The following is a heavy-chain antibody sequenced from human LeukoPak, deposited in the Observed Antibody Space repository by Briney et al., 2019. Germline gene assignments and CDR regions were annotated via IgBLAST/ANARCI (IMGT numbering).Heavy chain of an antibody. J-gene: IGHJ4*02. V-gene: IGHV4-34*01. D-gene: IGHD5-12*01. CDR2: INHSGST. Sequence: PSETLSLTCAVYGGSFSGYYWSWIRQPPGKGLEWIGEINHSGSTNYNPSLKSRVTISVDTSKNQFSLKLSSVNAADTAVYYCARGHGYSGYDLDYWGQGTLVTVSS. CDR1: GGSFSGYY. CDR3: ARGHGYSGYDLDY.